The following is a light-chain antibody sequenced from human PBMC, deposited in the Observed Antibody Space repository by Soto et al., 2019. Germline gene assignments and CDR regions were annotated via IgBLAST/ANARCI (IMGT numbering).Light chain of an antibody. CDR3: QKYEDAPLS. J-gene: IGKJ4*01. V-gene: IGKV1-27*01. CDR2: AAS. Sequence: DIQVTQSPSSLSASVGDRVTITCRASRGIGNYLAWYQQKPGKVPNLLIYAASALQSGVSSRFSGSGSGTDFTLTISSLQHGDVETYYCQKYEDAPLSLGGGTKVDIK. CDR1: RGIGNY.